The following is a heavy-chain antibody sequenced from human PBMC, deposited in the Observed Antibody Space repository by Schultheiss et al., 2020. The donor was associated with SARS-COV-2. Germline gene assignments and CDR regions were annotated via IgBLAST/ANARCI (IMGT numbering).Heavy chain of an antibody. CDR3: ARDLNFDWLLRVRYYGMDV. Sequence: ASVKVSCKASGYTFIGYYMHWVRQAPGQGLEWMGWINPNSGGTNYAQKFQGRVTMTRDTSISTAYMELSRLRSDDTAVYYCARDLNFDWLLRVRYYGMDVWGQGTTVTVSS. CDR2: INPNSGGT. CDR1: GYTFIGYY. V-gene: IGHV1-2*02. D-gene: IGHD3-9*01. J-gene: IGHJ6*02.